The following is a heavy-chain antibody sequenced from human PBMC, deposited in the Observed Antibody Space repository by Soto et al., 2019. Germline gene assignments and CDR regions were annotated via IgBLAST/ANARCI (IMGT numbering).Heavy chain of an antibody. D-gene: IGHD5-12*01. Sequence: SQTLSLTCAISGDSVSSNTASWNWIRQSPSRGLEWLGRTYFRSKWYNDYAVSVKSRIIINPDTSNNQFSLQLNSVTPEETAVYFREKGPNLRPKTGYAFDTWGQGIMVTVSS. CDR2: TYFRSKWYN. V-gene: IGHV6-1*01. CDR3: EKGPNLRPKTGYAFDT. J-gene: IGHJ4*02. CDR1: GDSVSSNTAS.